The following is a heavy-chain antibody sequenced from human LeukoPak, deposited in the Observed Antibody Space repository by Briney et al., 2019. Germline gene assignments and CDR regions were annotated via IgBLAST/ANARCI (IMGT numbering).Heavy chain of an antibody. CDR2: MSAAGGST. CDR1: GFSVNSNA. V-gene: IGHV3-23*01. Sequence: GGSLRLSCAASGFSVNSNAMSWVRQAPGKAPDWVSGMSAAGGSTYYADSVKGRFTISRDNSKNTLYLQMNSLRAEDTAVYYCAKWGTGIPFDYWGQGTLVTVS. J-gene: IGHJ4*02. CDR3: AKWGTGIPFDY. D-gene: IGHD3-16*01.